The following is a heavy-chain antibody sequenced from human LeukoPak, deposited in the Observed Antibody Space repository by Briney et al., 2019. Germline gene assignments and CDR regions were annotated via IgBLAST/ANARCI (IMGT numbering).Heavy chain of an antibody. Sequence: ASVKVSCKASGYTFTSYGISWVRQAPGQGLEWMGWISAYNGNTNYAQKLQGRVTMTTDTSTSTAYMELRSLRSDDTAVYYCARAPPGGYNYYYYYYMDVWGKGTTVTVSS. V-gene: IGHV1-18*01. J-gene: IGHJ6*03. CDR3: ARAPPGGYNYYYYYYMDV. CDR2: ISAYNGNT. CDR1: GYTFTSYG. D-gene: IGHD3-22*01.